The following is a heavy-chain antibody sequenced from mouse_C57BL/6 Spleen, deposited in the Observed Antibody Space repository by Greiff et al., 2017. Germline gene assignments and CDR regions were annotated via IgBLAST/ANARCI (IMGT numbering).Heavy chain of an antibody. J-gene: IGHJ2*01. CDR1: GYAFTNYL. Sequence: VQLQESGAELVRPGTSVKVSCKASGYAFTNYLIEWVKQRPGQGLEWIGVINPGSGGTNYNEKFKGKATLTADKSSSTAYMQLSSLTSEDSAVYYCARVGYYDYGDYFDYWGQGTTLTVSS. CDR3: ARVGYYDYGDYFDY. V-gene: IGHV1-54*01. D-gene: IGHD2-4*01. CDR2: INPGSGGT.